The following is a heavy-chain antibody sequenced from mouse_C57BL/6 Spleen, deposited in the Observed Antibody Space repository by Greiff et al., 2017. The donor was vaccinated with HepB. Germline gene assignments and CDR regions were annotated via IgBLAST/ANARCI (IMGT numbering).Heavy chain of an antibody. CDR2: FYPGSGSI. CDR3: ARHEEGLYYYGSSYYFDY. Sequence: VQLQQSGAELVKPGASVKLSCKASGYTFTEYTIHWVKQRSGQGLEWIGWFYPGSGSIKYNEKFKDKATLNADKSSSTVYMELSRLTSEDSSVYFGARHEEGLYYYGSSYYFDYWGQGTTLTVSS. CDR1: GYTFTEYT. J-gene: IGHJ2*01. D-gene: IGHD1-1*01. V-gene: IGHV1-62-2*01.